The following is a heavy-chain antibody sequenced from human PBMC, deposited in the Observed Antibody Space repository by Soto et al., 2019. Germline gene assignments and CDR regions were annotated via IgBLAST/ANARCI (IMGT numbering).Heavy chain of an antibody. CDR1: GGTFSSYA. D-gene: IGHD3-22*01. V-gene: IGHV1-69*01. CDR2: IIPIFGTA. Sequence: QVQLVQSGAEVKEPGSSVKVSCKASGGTFSSYAISWVRQAPGQGLEWMGGIIPIFGTANYAQKFQGRVTITADESTSTAYMELSSLRSEDTAVYYCARPAAEYYYDSSGSITPFDYWGQGTLVTVSS. J-gene: IGHJ4*02. CDR3: ARPAAEYYYDSSGSITPFDY.